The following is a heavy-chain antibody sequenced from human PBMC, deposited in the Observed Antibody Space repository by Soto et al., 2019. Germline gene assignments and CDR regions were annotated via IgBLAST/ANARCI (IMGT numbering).Heavy chain of an antibody. Sequence: SETLSLTCSVSGGSISCSSWSWIRQSPGKGLEWLGYVYYTGSTNYRPSLRSRVSISVDTSKDEFSLRLSSVTAADTAVYFCARSVAVPGAHIDYWGQGTQVTVSS. J-gene: IGHJ4*02. D-gene: IGHD6-19*01. CDR1: GGSISCSS. CDR3: ARSVAVPGAHIDY. CDR2: VYYTGST. V-gene: IGHV4-59*01.